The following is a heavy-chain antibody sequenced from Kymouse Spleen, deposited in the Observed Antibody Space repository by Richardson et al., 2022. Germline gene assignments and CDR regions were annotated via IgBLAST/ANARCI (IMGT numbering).Heavy chain of an antibody. CDR2: IYYSGST. V-gene: IGHV4-61*01. CDR1: GGSVSSGSYY. D-gene: IGHD6-19*01. Sequence: QVQLQESGPGLVKPSETLSLTCTVSGGSVSSGSYYWSWIRQPPGKGLEWIGYIYYSGSTNYNPSLKSRVTISVDTSKNQFSLKLSSVTAADTAVYYCARDSSGWYSYYYYYGMDVWGQGTTVTVSS. J-gene: IGHJ6*02. CDR3: ARDSSGWYSYYYYYGMDV.